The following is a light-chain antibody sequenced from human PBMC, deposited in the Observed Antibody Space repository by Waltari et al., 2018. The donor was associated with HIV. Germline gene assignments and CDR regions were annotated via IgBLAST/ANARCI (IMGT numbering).Light chain of an antibody. J-gene: IGLJ2*01. V-gene: IGLV2-14*01. CDR2: DVS. CDR3: SSYTSSSTLVV. Sequence: QSALTQPASVSGSPGQSITISCTGPSRDVGGYHYVSWYQQPPEKAPQRMISDVSNRPSGVSNRVSGSKSGNTASLTISGLQAEDEADYYCSSYTSSSTLVVFGGGTKLTVL. CDR1: SRDVGGYHY.